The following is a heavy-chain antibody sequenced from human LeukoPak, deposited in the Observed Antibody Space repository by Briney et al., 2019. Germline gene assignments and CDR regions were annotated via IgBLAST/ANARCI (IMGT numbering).Heavy chain of an antibody. V-gene: IGHV4-59*01. CDR3: ARSVEMATYGFDY. J-gene: IGHJ4*02. CDR1: GGSISSYY. CDR2: IYYSGST. D-gene: IGHD5-24*01. Sequence: SETLSLTCTVSGGSISSYYWSWIRQPPGKGLEWIGYIYYSGSTNYNPSLKSRVTISVDTSKNQFSLKLSSVTAADTAVYYCARSVEMATYGFDYRGQGTLVTVSS.